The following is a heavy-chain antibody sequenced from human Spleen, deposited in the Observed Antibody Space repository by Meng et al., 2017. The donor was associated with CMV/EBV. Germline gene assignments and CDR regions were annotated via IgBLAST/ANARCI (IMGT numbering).Heavy chain of an antibody. D-gene: IGHD3-9*01. CDR1: LNFNRHG. Sequence: LNFNRHGMHWDNKAPGKGLEWVAVIWYDGSKKYHVDSVKGRFTISRDNSKNTVYLQMNSLRVEDTAVYYCAKDYEGDYDMLTGYADYWGQGALVTVSS. CDR2: IWYDGSKK. V-gene: IGHV3-33*06. CDR3: AKDYEGDYDMLTGYADY. J-gene: IGHJ4*02.